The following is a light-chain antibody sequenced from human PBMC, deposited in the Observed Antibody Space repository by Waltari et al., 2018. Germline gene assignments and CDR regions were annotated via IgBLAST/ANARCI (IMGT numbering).Light chain of an antibody. CDR1: QSISRN. CDR3: QQYNNWRT. J-gene: IGKJ2*01. V-gene: IGKV3D-15*01. Sequence: EVLMTQSPATLSVSPGERATLSCRASQSISRNLAWYQQKPGQAPRLLIYGASTRAPGIPARCSGSGSGTEFTLSISSVQSEDFGVYYCQQYNNWRTFGQGTKLAI. CDR2: GAS.